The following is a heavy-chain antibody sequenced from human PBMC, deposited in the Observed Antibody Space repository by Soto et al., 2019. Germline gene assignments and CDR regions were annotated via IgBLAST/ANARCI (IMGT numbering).Heavy chain of an antibody. D-gene: IGHD2-15*01. J-gene: IGHJ4*02. CDR3: ARDYLVIPHRVIDY. CDR2: IGIGSSTK. Sequence: GSLRLSCAASGFTFRNYGMNWVRQAPGKGLEWVSYIGIGSSTKYYADSVKGRFTISRDNAKNSLYLQMNSLRAEDTAVYYCARDYLVIPHRVIDYWGQGTLVTVSS. CDR1: GFTFRNYG. V-gene: IGHV3-48*01.